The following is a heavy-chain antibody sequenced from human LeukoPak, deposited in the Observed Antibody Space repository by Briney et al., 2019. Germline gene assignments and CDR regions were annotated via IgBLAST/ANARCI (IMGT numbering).Heavy chain of an antibody. CDR3: ARVAYYDSSGYYPPPYYFDY. CDR2: MNPNSGNT. Sequence: ASVKVSCKASGYTFTSYDINWVRQATGQGLEWMGWMNPNSGNTGYAQKFQGRVTMTRNTSISTAYMELSSLRSEDTAVYYCARVAYYDSSGYYPPPYYFDYWGQGTLVTVSS. J-gene: IGHJ4*02. CDR1: GYTFTSYD. D-gene: IGHD3-22*01. V-gene: IGHV1-8*01.